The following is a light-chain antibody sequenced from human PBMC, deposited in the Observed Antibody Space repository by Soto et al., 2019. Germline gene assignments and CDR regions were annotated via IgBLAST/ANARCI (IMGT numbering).Light chain of an antibody. V-gene: IGKV1-39*01. J-gene: IGKJ5*01. CDR3: QQSYKMPS. CDR1: RNVSIY. CDR2: ATS. Sequence: EIPLTQSPSSLAASVGDRLTLTCRASRNVSIYLNWYQHKPGKGPTLLIHATSNLQIGVPSRFSGSGCGTEFTLTISSLEPEDFGTYYCQQSYKMPSFGQGTRLVIK.